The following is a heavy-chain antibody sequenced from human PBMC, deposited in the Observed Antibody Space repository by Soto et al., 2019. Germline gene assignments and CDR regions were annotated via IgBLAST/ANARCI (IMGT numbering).Heavy chain of an antibody. Sequence: SETLSLTCTVSGGSISSGGYYWSWIRQHPGKGLEWIGYIYYSGSTYYNPSLKSRVTISVDTPKNQFSLKLSSVTAADTAVYYCARVMTTVTTIYFDYWGQGTLVTVSS. CDR3: ARVMTTVTTIYFDY. CDR1: GGSISSGGYY. D-gene: IGHD4-4*01. CDR2: IYYSGST. V-gene: IGHV4-31*03. J-gene: IGHJ4*02.